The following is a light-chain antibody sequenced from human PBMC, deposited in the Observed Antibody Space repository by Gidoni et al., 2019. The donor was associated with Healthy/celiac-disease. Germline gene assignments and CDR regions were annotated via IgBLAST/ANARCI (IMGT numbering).Light chain of an antibody. CDR2: LGS. J-gene: IGKJ2*01. Sequence: DIVMTQSPLSLPVTPGEPASISCRSSQSLLHSNGYNYLDWYLQKPGQSPQLLIYLGSNRASGVPDRFSGSGSGTDGTLKSSRVEAEDVGVYYCMQALQTPYTFGQGTKLEIK. CDR1: QSLLHSNGYNY. V-gene: IGKV2-28*01. CDR3: MQALQTPYT.